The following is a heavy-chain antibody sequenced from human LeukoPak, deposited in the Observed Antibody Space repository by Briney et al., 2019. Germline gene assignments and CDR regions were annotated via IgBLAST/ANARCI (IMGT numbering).Heavy chain of an antibody. CDR3: ARDGHDYYGSGIDY. J-gene: IGHJ4*02. CDR1: GGSISSSGYY. D-gene: IGHD3-10*01. V-gene: IGHV4-31*03. CDR2: IYYSGST. Sequence: PSETLSLTCTVSGGSISSSGYYWSWIRQHPGKGLEWIGYIYYSGSTYYNPSLKSRVTISVDTSKNQFSLKLSSVAAADTAVYYCARDGHDYYGSGIDYWGQGTLVTVSS.